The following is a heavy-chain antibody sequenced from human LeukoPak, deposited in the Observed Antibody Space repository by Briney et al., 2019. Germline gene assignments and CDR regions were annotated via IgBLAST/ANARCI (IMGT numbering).Heavy chain of an antibody. CDR3: AKGGGSSSGWFDY. D-gene: IGHD6-19*01. J-gene: IGHJ4*02. V-gene: IGHV3-23*01. Sequence: GGSLRLSCAASGFTFSSYAMSWVRQAPGKGLEWVSAISGSGGSTYYADSVKGRFTISRDNSNNTLYLQMNSLRAEDTAIYYCAKGGGSSSGWFDYWGQGTLVTVSS. CDR2: ISGSGGST. CDR1: GFTFSSYA.